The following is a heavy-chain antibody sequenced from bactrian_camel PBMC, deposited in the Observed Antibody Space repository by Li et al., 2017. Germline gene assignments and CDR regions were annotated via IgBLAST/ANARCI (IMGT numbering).Heavy chain of an antibody. V-gene: IGHV3S53*01. Sequence: QVQLVESGGGSVQAGGSPRLSCTASGSIVGANSVAWFRQVPGKAREGVAALDADGSTNYADSVKDRFTISKDCAKKTLYLQMNSLKPEDTAMYYCTKDRSYG. D-gene: IGHD3*01. CDR2: LDADGST. CDR1: GSIVGANS.